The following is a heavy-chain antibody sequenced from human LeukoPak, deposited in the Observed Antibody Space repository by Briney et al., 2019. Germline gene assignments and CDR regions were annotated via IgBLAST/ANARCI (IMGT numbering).Heavy chain of an antibody. V-gene: IGHV4-34*01. CDR1: GGSFSGYY. CDR2: INHSGST. J-gene: IGHJ5*02. D-gene: IGHD5-12*01. Sequence: SETLSLTCAVYGGSFSGYYWSWIRQPPGKGLEWIGEINHSGSTNYNPSLKSRVTISVDTSKNQFSLKLSSVTAADTAVYYCARHSGYGYRFDPWGQGTLVTVSS. CDR3: ARHSGYGYRFDP.